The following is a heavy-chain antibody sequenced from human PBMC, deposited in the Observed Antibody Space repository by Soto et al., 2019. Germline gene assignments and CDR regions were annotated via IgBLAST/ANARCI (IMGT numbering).Heavy chain of an antibody. CDR1: ALTFSTYS. CDR3: ARAGDRGYEPDD. CDR2: INSGGSST. J-gene: IGHJ4*02. V-gene: IGHV3-74*01. D-gene: IGHD5-12*01. Sequence: AGSLRLSCAASALTFSTYSMNWVRQAPGKGLEWVSRINSGGSSTSYADSVKGRFTISRDNAKNTLYVQMNSLRVEDTAVYYCARAGDRGYEPDDWGQGTLVTVSS.